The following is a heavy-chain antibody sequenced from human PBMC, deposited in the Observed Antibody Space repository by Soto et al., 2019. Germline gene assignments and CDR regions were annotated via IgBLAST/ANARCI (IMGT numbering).Heavy chain of an antibody. V-gene: IGHV1-69*02. J-gene: IGHJ6*02. Sequence: ASVKVSCKASGGTFSSYTISWMRQAPGQGLEWMGRIIPILGIANYAQKFQGRVTISGDTSKNQFSLKLNSVTAADTAVYYCARGSDYYNYGMDVWGQGTTVTVSS. CDR1: GGTFSSYT. CDR3: ARGSDYYNYGMDV. CDR2: IIPILGIA.